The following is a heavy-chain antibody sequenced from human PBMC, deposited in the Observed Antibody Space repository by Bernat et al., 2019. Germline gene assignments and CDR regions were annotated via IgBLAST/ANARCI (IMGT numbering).Heavy chain of an antibody. J-gene: IGHJ2*01. Sequence: EVQLVESGGGLVQPGGSLRLSCAASGFTFSSYWMSWVRQAPGKGLEWVANIKQDGSGKYYVDFVKGRFTISRDNAKNSLYLQMNSLRAEDTAVYYCARDYTNSPDYGDYVSQKEFTNWYFDLWGRGTLVTVSS. CDR1: GFTFSSYW. CDR3: ARDYTNSPDYGDYVSQKEFTNWYFDL. V-gene: IGHV3-7*03. D-gene: IGHD4-17*01. CDR2: IKQDGSGK.